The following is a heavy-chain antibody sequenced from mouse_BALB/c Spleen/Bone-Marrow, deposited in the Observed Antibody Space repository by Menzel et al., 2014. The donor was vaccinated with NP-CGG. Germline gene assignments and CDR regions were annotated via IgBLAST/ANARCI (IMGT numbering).Heavy chain of an antibody. D-gene: IGHD2-1*01. CDR1: GFTFSNYG. CDR2: INGNGGST. J-gene: IGHJ2*01. CDR3: VRGSYGNYVDCFDF. Sequence: DVKLQESGGGLVQPGGSLKLSCAASGFTFSNYGMSWVRQTPDKRLELVATINGNGGSTYYPDSVKGRFTISRDTAKNTLYLQMSSLKSEETAMYYCVRGSYGNYVDCFDFWGQGTTLTVSS. V-gene: IGHV5-6-3*01.